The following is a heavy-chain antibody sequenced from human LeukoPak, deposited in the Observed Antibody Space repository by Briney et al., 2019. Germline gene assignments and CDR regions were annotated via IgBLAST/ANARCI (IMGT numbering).Heavy chain of an antibody. D-gene: IGHD3-10*01. J-gene: IGHJ4*02. V-gene: IGHV3-66*01. CDR2: IYSGGST. CDR1: GFTVSSNY. CDR3: VRGEVLWFGELSFLDY. Sequence: GGSLRLSCAASGFTVSSNYMSWVRQAPGKGLEWVSVIYSGGSTYYADSVKGRFTISRDNSKNTLYLQMNSLRAEDTAVYYCVRGEVLWFGELSFLDYWGQGTLVTVSS.